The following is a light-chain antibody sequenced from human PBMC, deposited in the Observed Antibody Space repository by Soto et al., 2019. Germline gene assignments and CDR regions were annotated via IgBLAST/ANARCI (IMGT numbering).Light chain of an antibody. J-gene: IGLJ1*01. V-gene: IGLV2-11*01. CDR1: SSDVGGYNY. Sequence: QSALTQPRSVSGSPGQSVTISCTGTSSDVGGYNYVSWYQQHPGKAPKVMIYDVSKRPSGVPDRFSGSKSGNTASLTISGLQAEDEADYYCCSYAGSPYVVGTGTKLTVL. CDR2: DVS. CDR3: CSYAGSPYV.